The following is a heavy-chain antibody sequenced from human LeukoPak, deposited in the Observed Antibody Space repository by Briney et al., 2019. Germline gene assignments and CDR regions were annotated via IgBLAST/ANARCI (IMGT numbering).Heavy chain of an antibody. Sequence: SETLSLTCTVSGGSISSGSYYWGWIRQPPGKGLEWIGSIYYSGSTYYNPSLKSRVTISVDTSKNQFSLKLSSVTAADTAVYYCARRTLLYSSSWYYFDYWGQGTLVTVSS. CDR1: GGSISSGSYY. CDR2: IYYSGST. D-gene: IGHD6-13*01. J-gene: IGHJ4*02. V-gene: IGHV4-39*01. CDR3: ARRTLLYSSSWYYFDY.